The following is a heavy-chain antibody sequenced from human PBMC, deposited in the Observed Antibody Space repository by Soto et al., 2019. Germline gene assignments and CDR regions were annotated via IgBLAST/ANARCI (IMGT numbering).Heavy chain of an antibody. Sequence: PSETLSLTCSVSGDSMNNADYFWTWIRQPPGKGLQWIGYISYSGNTFYNPSLKTRLTMSVDTSKNQFSVTLKSVTAADTAVYFCARDFERSAIGPWGQGTSVTVSS. CDR3: ARDFERSAIGP. CDR1: GDSMNNADYF. CDR2: ISYSGNT. V-gene: IGHV4-30-4*01. D-gene: IGHD3-9*01. J-gene: IGHJ5*02.